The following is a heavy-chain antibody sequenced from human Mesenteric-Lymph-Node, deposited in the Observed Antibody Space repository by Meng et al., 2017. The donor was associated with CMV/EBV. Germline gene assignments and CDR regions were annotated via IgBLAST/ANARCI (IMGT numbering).Heavy chain of an antibody. J-gene: IGHJ4*02. CDR2: ISSSSSYI. CDR3: AKDRFFNDMDYFDN. Sequence: GESLKISCAASGFTFSSYSMNWVRQAPGKGLEWVSSISSSSSYIYYADSVKGRFTISRDNAKNSLYLQMNSLRPEDTAFYYCAKDRFFNDMDYFDNWGQGTLVTVSS. CDR1: GFTFSSYS. D-gene: IGHD3-3*01. V-gene: IGHV3-21*04.